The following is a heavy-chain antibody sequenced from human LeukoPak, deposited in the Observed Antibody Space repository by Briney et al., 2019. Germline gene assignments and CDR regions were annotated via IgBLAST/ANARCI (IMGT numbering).Heavy chain of an antibody. CDR3: ARDLMTTVINWYFDL. Sequence: GASVKVSCKASGYTFTGYYMHWVRQAPGQGLEWMGWINPNSGGTNYAQKFQGRVTMTRDTSISTAYMELSRLRSDDTAVYYCARDLMTTVINWYFDLRGRGTLVTVSS. V-gene: IGHV1-2*02. CDR2: INPNSGGT. CDR1: GYTFTGYY. D-gene: IGHD4-17*01. J-gene: IGHJ2*01.